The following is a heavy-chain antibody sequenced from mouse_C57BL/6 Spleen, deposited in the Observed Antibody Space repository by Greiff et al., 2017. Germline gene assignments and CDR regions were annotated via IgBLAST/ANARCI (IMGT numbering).Heavy chain of an antibody. CDR1: GFTFSDYG. CDR3: ARSGYYAYYFDY. V-gene: IGHV5-17*01. Sequence: EVKLVESGGGLVKPGGSLKLSCAASGFTFSDYGMHWVRQAPEKGLEWVAYISSGSSTIYYAATVKGRFTIARDNAKNTLFLQMTSLRSEDTAMYYCARSGYYAYYFDYWGQGTTLTVSS. J-gene: IGHJ2*01. CDR2: ISSGSSTI. D-gene: IGHD2-3*01.